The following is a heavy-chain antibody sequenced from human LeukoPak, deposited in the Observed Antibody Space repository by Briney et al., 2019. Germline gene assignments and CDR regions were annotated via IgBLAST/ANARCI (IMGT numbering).Heavy chain of an antibody. CDR1: GGSIFSYY. D-gene: IGHD5-24*01. J-gene: IGHJ6*02. Sequence: SETLSLTCTVSGGSIFSYYWTWIRQPTGKGLEYIGYIYYTGSTNYNPSLKSRVTISVDTSKNQFSLKLSSVTAADMAVYYCARRDGLYGMDVWGQGTTVTVSS. CDR3: ARRDGLYGMDV. CDR2: IYYTGST. V-gene: IGHV4-59*08.